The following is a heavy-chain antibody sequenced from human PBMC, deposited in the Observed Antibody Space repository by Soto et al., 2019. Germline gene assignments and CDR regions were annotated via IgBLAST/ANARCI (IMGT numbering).Heavy chain of an antibody. CDR1: GFTFSSYA. D-gene: IGHD3-10*01. CDR3: AKDSRVTMVRGVIIPPGY. CDR2: ISGSGDST. Sequence: GGSLRLSCAASGFTFSSYAMSWVRQAPGKGLEWVSAISGSGDSTYADSVKGRFTISRDNSKNTLYLQMNSLRAEDTAVYYCAKDSRVTMVRGVIIPPGYWGQGTLVTVSS. J-gene: IGHJ4*02. V-gene: IGHV3-23*01.